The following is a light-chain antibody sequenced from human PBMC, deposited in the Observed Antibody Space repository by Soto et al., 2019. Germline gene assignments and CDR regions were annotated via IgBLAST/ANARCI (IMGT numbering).Light chain of an antibody. V-gene: IGLV1-40*01. CDR3: QSYDSSLSGAHVV. Sequence: QSVLTQPPSVSGAPGQRVTISCTGSSSNIGGGYDVHWYQQLPGTAPKLLIYGNSNRPSGVPDRFSGSKSGTSASLAITGLQAEDEADYYCQSYDSSLSGAHVVFGGGTQLTVL. J-gene: IGLJ2*01. CDR2: GNS. CDR1: SSNIGGGYD.